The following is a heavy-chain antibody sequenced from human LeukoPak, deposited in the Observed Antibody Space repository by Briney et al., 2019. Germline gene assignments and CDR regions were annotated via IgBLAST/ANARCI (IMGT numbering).Heavy chain of an antibody. Sequence: GGSLRLSCAASGFAFSTFAMSWVRQAPGNGPHWVSSISGSGGSTYYADSVKGRFTISRDSSKNTLYLQMNSLRAEDTAVYYCAKGVGTNKGGYYFDYWGRGTPVNVSS. CDR1: GFAFSTFA. J-gene: IGHJ4*02. D-gene: IGHD1-26*01. V-gene: IGHV3-23*01. CDR3: AKGVGTNKGGYYFDY. CDR2: ISGSGGST.